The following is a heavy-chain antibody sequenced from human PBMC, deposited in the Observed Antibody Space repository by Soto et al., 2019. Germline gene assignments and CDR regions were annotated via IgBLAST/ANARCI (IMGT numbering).Heavy chain of an antibody. V-gene: IGHV1-3*01. CDR2: INAGNANT. Sequence: GSVKVSCKASGYTVTSYVMHWVRQAPGQRLEWMGWINAGNANTKYSQKFQGRVTITRDTSASTAYMELSSLRSEDTAVYYCARGGYYDIHDYWGQGTLVTVSS. CDR3: ARGGYYDIHDY. CDR1: GYTVTSYV. D-gene: IGHD3-22*01. J-gene: IGHJ4*02.